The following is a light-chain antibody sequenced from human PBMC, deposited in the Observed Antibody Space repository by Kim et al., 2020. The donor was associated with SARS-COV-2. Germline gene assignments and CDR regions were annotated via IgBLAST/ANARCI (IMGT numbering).Light chain of an antibody. CDR1: SLRSYF. CDR3: DSRDSSSNRWW. CDR2: GKS. Sequence: SSELTQDPAVSVALGQTVRITCQGDSLRSYFASWYRQKPGQAPVLVIYGKSNRPSGIPDRFSGSNSGNTASLTITGAQAEDEADYYCDSRDSSSNRWWFG. J-gene: IGLJ3*02. V-gene: IGLV3-19*01.